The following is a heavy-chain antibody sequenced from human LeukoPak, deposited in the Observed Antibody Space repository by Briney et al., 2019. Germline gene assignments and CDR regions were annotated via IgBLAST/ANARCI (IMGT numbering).Heavy chain of an antibody. J-gene: IGHJ4*02. Sequence: GGSLRLSCVASGFTFSSYGMHWVRQAPGKGLEWVAFIRYDGSNKYYADSVKGRFTISRDNSKNTLYLQMNSLRAEDTAVYYCARELAGHYYGSGSSFNYWGQGTLVTVSS. D-gene: IGHD3-10*01. CDR2: IRYDGSNK. V-gene: IGHV3-30*02. CDR1: GFTFSSYG. CDR3: ARELAGHYYGSGSSFNY.